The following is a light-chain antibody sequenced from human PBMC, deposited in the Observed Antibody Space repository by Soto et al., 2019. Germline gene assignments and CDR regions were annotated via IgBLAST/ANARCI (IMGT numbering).Light chain of an antibody. J-gene: IGLJ2*01. CDR2: DDS. CDR1: NIGTKN. CDR3: QVWDSTSDHPVV. Sequence: SYELTQPPSVSVAPGQTARITCGGNNIGTKNVHWYQQRPGQAPVLVLCDDSDRPSGIPERFSGSNSGNTATLTISRVEAGDEADYYCQVWDSTSDHPVVFGGGTKVTVL. V-gene: IGLV3-21*02.